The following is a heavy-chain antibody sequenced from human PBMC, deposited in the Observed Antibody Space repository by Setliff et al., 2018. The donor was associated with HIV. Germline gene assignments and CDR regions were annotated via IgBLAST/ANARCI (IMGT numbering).Heavy chain of an antibody. D-gene: IGHD5-12*01. V-gene: IGHV4-39*01. CDR1: GGSISTSSHY. Sequence: KLSEPLSLTCTVSGGSISTSSHYWGWIRQPPGKGLEWIGSIYSSGNTYYSPSLKNRVSMSVDRSRNQFSLKLSSVTAADTAVYYCARLFQWMSYSFDIWGQGTMVTVSS. CDR2: IYSSGNT. J-gene: IGHJ3*02. CDR3: ARLFQWMSYSFDI.